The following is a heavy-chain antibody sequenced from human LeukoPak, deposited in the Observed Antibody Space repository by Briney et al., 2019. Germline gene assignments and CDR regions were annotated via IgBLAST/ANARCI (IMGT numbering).Heavy chain of an antibody. CDR3: ARGSDFWSGALDH. Sequence: PSETLSLTCAVYGGSFSGYYWSWIRQPPGKGLEWIGEINHSGSTNYNPSLKSRVTISVDTSKKQFSLKVSSVTATDTAVYYCARGSDFWSGALDHWGQGTLVTVSS. CDR1: GGSFSGYY. CDR2: INHSGST. V-gene: IGHV4-34*01. D-gene: IGHD3-3*01. J-gene: IGHJ5*02.